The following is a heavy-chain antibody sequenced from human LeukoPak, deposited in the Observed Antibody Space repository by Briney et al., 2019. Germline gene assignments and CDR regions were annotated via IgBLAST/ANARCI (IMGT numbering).Heavy chain of an antibody. Sequence: GGSLRLSCAASGFTFSSYWMSWVRQAPGKGLEWVANIKQDGSEKYYVDSVKGRFTISRDNAKNSLYLQMNSLKTEDTAVYYCITPLPYSAQGGQGTLVTVSS. CDR2: IKQDGSEK. CDR3: ITPLPYSAQ. J-gene: IGHJ4*02. V-gene: IGHV3-7*03. D-gene: IGHD2-21*01. CDR1: GFTFSSYW.